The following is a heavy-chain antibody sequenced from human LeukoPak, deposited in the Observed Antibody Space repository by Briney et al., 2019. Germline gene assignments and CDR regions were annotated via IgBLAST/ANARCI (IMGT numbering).Heavy chain of an antibody. CDR2: ISSDGTYT. V-gene: IGHV3-74*01. J-gene: IGHJ4*02. CDR1: GFTFSSHL. CDR3: AKDFPADSSSWSILSGPFDY. D-gene: IGHD6-13*01. Sequence: GGSLRLSCAASGFTFSSHLMHWVRQAPGKGLVWVSRISSDGTYTNYADSVRGRFTISRDNAKNTLYLQMNSLRAEDTAVYYCAKDFPADSSSWSILSGPFDYWGQGTLVTVSS.